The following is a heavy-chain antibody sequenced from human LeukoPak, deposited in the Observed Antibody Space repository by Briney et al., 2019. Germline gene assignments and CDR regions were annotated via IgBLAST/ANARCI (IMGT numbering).Heavy chain of an antibody. CDR2: MYYSGST. V-gene: IGHV4-39*07. D-gene: IGHD6-13*01. J-gene: IGHJ6*03. CDR1: GDSISISNYY. CDR3: ARAGRGSSWYYMDV. Sequence: PSETLSLTCTVSGDSISISNYYWGWIRQPPGKGLEWIGSMYYSGSTYYNASLKSRLTISVDTSKNQFSLKLSSVTAADTAVYYCARAGRGSSWYYMDVWGKGTTVTVSS.